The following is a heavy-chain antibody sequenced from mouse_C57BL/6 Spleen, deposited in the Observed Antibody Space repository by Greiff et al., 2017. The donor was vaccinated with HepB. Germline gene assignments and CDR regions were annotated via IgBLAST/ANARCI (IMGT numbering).Heavy chain of an antibody. Sequence: QVQLQQPGAELVKPGASVKLSCKASGYTFTSYWMHWVKQRPGQGLEWIGMIHPNSGSTNYNEKFKSKATLTVDKSSSTAYMQLSSLTSEDSAVYYCARNHYGSSYEYFDVWGTGTTVTVSS. CDR1: GYTFTSYW. J-gene: IGHJ1*03. CDR3: ARNHYGSSYEYFDV. CDR2: IHPNSGST. V-gene: IGHV1-64*01. D-gene: IGHD1-1*01.